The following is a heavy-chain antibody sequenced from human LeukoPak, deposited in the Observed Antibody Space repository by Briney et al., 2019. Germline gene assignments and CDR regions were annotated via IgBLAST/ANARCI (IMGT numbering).Heavy chain of an antibody. CDR1: GGSISSSS. J-gene: IGHJ4*02. CDR2: ISYDGSNK. Sequence: LSLTCTVSGGSISSSSYYWGWIRQPPGKGLEWVAVISYDGSNKYYADSVKGRFTISRDNSKNTLYLQMNSLRAEDTAVYYCARSSSSSFGCDYWGQGTLVTVSS. V-gene: IGHV3-30*03. D-gene: IGHD6-6*01. CDR3: ARSSSSSFGCDY.